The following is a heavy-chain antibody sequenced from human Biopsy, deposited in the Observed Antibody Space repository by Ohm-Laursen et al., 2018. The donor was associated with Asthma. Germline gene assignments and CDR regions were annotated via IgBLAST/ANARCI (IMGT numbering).Heavy chain of an antibody. D-gene: IGHD2-21*01. CDR1: VLTFSSYG. Sequence: SLRLSCTASVLTFSSYGMVWVRLAPGKGLEWVALISNDGANKFYADSVQGRFTISRDNSKSTLDLQMNSLRGDDTAVYYCVRWRSGYPDHYSDFWGLGTLVTVSS. J-gene: IGHJ4*02. CDR3: VRWRSGYPDHYSDF. V-gene: IGHV3-30*03. CDR2: ISNDGANK.